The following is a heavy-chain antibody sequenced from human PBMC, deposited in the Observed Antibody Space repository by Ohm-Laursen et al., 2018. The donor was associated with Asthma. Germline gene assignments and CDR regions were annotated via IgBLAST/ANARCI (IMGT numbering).Heavy chain of an antibody. D-gene: IGHD3-16*01. CDR2: IYYSGST. J-gene: IGHJ4*02. V-gene: IGHV4-59*01. Sequence: SETLSLACSLSGASFSTYYWGWIRQPPGKGLEWIGYIYYSGSTNYNPSLKSRVTISVDTSKNQFSLKLSSVTAADTAVYYCARDGGSGFDYWGQGTLVTVSS. CDR3: ARDGGSGFDY. CDR1: GASFSTYY.